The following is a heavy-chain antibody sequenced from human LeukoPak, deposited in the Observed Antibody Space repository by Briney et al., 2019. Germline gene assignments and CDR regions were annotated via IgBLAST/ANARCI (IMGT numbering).Heavy chain of an antibody. J-gene: IGHJ4*02. D-gene: IGHD3-10*01. V-gene: IGHV3-21*01. CDR2: ISSSSSYI. Sequence: GGSLRLSCAASGFTFSSYSMNWVRQAPGKGLEWVSSISSSSSYIYYADSVKGRFTISRDNAKNSLYLQMNSLRAEDTAVYYCARDWYYYGSGSYRIDYWGQGTLVTVSS. CDR3: ARDWYYYGSGSYRIDY. CDR1: GFTFSSYS.